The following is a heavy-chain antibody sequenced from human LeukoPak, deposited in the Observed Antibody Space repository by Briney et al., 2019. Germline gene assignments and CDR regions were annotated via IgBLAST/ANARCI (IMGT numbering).Heavy chain of an antibody. V-gene: IGHV4-59*01. CDR3: ARGSSGYYIPWFDP. J-gene: IGHJ5*02. CDR1: GGSISSYY. CDR2: IYYTGTT. D-gene: IGHD3-3*01. Sequence: SETLSLTCTVSGGSISSYYWSWIRQPRGKRLECIGYIYYTGTTNYNPSLKSRVTISVDTSKNQFSLRLSSVTAADTAVYYCARGSSGYYIPWFDPWGQGTLVTVSS.